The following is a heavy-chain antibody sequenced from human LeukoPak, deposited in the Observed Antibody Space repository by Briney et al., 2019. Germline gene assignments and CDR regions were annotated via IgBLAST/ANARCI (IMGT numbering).Heavy chain of an antibody. D-gene: IGHD3-22*01. CDR3: AKDLSSAITSALVLDV. CDR1: GFTFDDYA. V-gene: IGHV3-9*01. CDR2: ITWNRDNI. Sequence: GGSLRLSCAVSGFTFDDYAMHWVRHTPGKGLEWVAGITWNRDNIGYGDSVKGRFTISRDNVKNVLYLQMNSLRPEDTALYYCAKDLSSAITSALVLDVWGQGTTVIVS. J-gene: IGHJ6*02.